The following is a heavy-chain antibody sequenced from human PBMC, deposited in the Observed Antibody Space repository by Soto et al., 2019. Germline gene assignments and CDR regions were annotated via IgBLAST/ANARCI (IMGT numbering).Heavy chain of an antibody. J-gene: IGHJ4*02. Sequence: QVQLVESGGGVVQPGRSLRLSCAASGFTFSSYGMHWVRQAPGKGLEWVAVISYDGSNKYYADSVKDRFTISRDNSKNTLYLQMNSLRAEDTAVYYCAKSHSYGLTLTQYYFDYWGQGTLVTVSS. D-gene: IGHD5-18*01. CDR2: ISYDGSNK. CDR1: GFTFSSYG. CDR3: AKSHSYGLTLTQYYFDY. V-gene: IGHV3-30*18.